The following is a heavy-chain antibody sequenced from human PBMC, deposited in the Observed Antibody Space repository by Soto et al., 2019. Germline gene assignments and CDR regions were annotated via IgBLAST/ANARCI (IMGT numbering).Heavy chain of an antibody. V-gene: IGHV4-61*01. Sequence: QVQLQESGPGLVKTSETLSLTCTVSVCSVSSGPYHWNWVRQPPGKGLEWIGHLSYSGTANYSPSLRGRVTMATATSQNQFSLRLTSVTAADTAVYYCMRSHGAYWGQGTLVTVSP. CDR1: VCSVSSGPYH. CDR3: MRSHGAY. D-gene: IGHD2-8*01. J-gene: IGHJ4*02. CDR2: LSYSGTA.